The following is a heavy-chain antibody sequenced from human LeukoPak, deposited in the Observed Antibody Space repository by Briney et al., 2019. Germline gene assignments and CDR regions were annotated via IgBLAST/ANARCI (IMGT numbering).Heavy chain of an antibody. J-gene: IGHJ6*03. CDR3: AREYYYGSGSYFSYYYYYYMDV. D-gene: IGHD3-10*01. Sequence: SETLSLTCTVSGGSISSSSYYWGWIRQPPGKGLGWIGSIYYSGSTYYNPSLKSRVTISVDTSKNQFSLKLSSVTAADTAVYYCAREYYYGSGSYFSYYYYYYMDVWGKGTTVTVSS. CDR1: GGSISSSSYY. CDR2: IYYSGST. V-gene: IGHV4-39*07.